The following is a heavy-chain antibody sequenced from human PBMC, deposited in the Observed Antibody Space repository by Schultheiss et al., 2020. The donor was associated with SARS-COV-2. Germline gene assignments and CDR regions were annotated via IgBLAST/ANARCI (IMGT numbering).Heavy chain of an antibody. CDR2: IYTSGST. CDR3: ARRAMVRGVINAGAFDI. Sequence: SETLSLTCTVSGGSISSYYWSWIRQPAGKGLEWIGRIYTSGSTNYNPSLKSRVTMSVDTSKNQFSLKLSSVTAADTAVYYCARRAMVRGVINAGAFDIWGQGTMVTVSS. D-gene: IGHD3-10*01. CDR1: GGSISSYY. J-gene: IGHJ3*02. V-gene: IGHV4-4*07.